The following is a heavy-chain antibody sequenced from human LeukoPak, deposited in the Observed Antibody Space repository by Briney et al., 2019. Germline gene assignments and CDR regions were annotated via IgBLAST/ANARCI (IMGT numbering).Heavy chain of an antibody. CDR3: AARDYDLGFDI. V-gene: IGHV3-7*05. CDR1: GFPFSSYS. D-gene: IGHD4-17*01. J-gene: IGHJ3*02. CDR2: IKQDGSEE. Sequence: GGSLRLSCAASGFPFSSYSVNWVRQAPGKGLEWVANIKQDGSEEYYVDSVKGRFTISRDNAKTSLYLQMNSLRVEDTAVYYCAARDYDLGFDIWGQGTMVTVSS.